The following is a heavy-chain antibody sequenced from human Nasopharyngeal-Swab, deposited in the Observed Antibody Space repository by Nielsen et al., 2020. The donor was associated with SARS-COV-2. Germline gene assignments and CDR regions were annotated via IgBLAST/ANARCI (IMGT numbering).Heavy chain of an antibody. CDR2: ISNYDGDS. Sequence: ASVKVSCKASGYTFTSDGISWVRQAPGQGLEWMGWISNYDGDSNYVQKFQGRVTMTTDTSTSTAYMELRSLRSEDTAVYYCARVGIAVAGTDQYYMDVWGKGTTVTVSS. CDR1: GYTFTSDG. CDR3: ARVGIAVAGTDQYYMDV. J-gene: IGHJ6*03. D-gene: IGHD6-19*01. V-gene: IGHV1-18*01.